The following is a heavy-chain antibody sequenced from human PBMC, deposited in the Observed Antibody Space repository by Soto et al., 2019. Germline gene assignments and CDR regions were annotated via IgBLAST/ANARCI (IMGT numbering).Heavy chain of an antibody. Sequence: SVKVSCKASGGTFSSYAISWVRQAPGQGLEWMGGIIPIFGTANYAQKFQGRVTITADESTSTAYMELSSLRSEDTAVYYCARATHPYDILTGYQFDYWGQGTLVTVSS. D-gene: IGHD3-9*01. J-gene: IGHJ4*02. CDR2: IIPIFGTA. V-gene: IGHV1-69*13. CDR3: ARATHPYDILTGYQFDY. CDR1: GGTFSSYA.